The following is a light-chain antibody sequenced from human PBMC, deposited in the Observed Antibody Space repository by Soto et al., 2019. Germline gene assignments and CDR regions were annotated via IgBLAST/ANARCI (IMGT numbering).Light chain of an antibody. Sequence: EIVLTQSPATLSLFPGERATLSCRASQSVRSLLGWYQQKPGQAPRLLIYDASNRATGIPARFSGSGSGTDFTLTISRLEPEDFGGYYCHQRSHWPPSFGPGTTVDIK. CDR2: DAS. J-gene: IGKJ3*01. V-gene: IGKV3-11*01. CDR1: QSVRSL. CDR3: HQRSHWPPS.